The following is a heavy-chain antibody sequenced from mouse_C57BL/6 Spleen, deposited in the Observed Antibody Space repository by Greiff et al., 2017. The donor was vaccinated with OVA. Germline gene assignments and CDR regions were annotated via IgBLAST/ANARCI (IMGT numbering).Heavy chain of an antibody. D-gene: IGHD1-1*01. V-gene: IGHV5-4*01. Sequence: EVLLVESGGGLVKPGGSLKLSCAASGFTFSSYAMSWVRQTPEKRLEWVATISDGGSYTYYPDNVKGRFTISRDNAKNNLYLQMSHLKSEDTAMYYCARENGSSYDDYFDYWGQGTTLTVSS. CDR2: ISDGGSYT. CDR3: ARENGSSYDDYFDY. J-gene: IGHJ2*01. CDR1: GFTFSSYA.